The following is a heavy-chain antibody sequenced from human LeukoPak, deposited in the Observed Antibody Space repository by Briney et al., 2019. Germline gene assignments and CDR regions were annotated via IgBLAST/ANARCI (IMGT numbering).Heavy chain of an antibody. CDR3: AKEKAMYSSSRIIFDY. Sequence: GGSLRLSCAASGFTFSGYWMSWVRQAPGKGLEWVANVKQDGSDKFYVDSVKGRFTISRDNAKNSLYLQMNSLRAEDTAVYYCAKEKAMYSSSRIIFDYWGQGTLVTVSS. V-gene: IGHV3-7*01. J-gene: IGHJ4*02. CDR2: VKQDGSDK. CDR1: GFTFSGYW. D-gene: IGHD6-13*01.